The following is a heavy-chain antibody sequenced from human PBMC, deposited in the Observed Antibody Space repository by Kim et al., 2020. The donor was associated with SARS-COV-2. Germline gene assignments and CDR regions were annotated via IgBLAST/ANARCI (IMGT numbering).Heavy chain of an antibody. J-gene: IGHJ4*02. V-gene: IGHV3-53*01. D-gene: IGHD6-19*01. CDR1: GFTVSSNY. CDR2: IYSGGST. Sequence: GGSLRLSCAASGFTVSSNYMSWVRQAPGKGLEWVSVIYSGGSTYYADSVKGRFTISRDNSKNTLYLQMNSLRAEDTAVYYCARGWVVAGTPFDYWGQGTLVTVSS. CDR3: ARGWVVAGTPFDY.